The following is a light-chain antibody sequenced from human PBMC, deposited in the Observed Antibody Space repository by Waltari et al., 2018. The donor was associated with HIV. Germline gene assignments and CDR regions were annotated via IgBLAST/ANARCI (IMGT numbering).Light chain of an antibody. V-gene: IGLV1-40*01. CDR2: GNS. CDR3: QSYDSSLSVWV. CDR1: SSNIGAGYD. J-gene: IGLJ3*02. Sequence: QSVLTQPTSVSGAPGQRVTLSCTWSSSNIGAGYDVHWYQQIPGTAPKLLIYGNSHRPSGVPDRFSCSKSGTSASLAITGLQAEDEADYYCQSYDSSLSVWVFGGGTKLTVL.